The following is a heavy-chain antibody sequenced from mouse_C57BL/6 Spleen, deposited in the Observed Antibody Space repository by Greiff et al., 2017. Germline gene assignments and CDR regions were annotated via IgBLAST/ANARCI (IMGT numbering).Heavy chain of an antibody. J-gene: IGHJ4*01. CDR2: INYDGSST. V-gene: IGHV5-16*01. CDR3: ARDRGYYAMDY. D-gene: IGHD3-3*01. CDR1: GFTFSDYY. Sequence: EVKLVESEGGLVQPGSSMKLSCTASGFTFSDYYMAWVRQVPEKGLEWVATINYDGSSTYYLDSLKSRFIISRDNAKNILYLQMSSLKSEDTATYYCARDRGYYAMDYWGQGTSVTVSS.